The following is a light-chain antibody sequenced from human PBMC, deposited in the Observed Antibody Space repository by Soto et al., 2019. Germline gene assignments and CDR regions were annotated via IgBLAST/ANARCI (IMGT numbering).Light chain of an antibody. CDR1: QSVSSSY. Sequence: EIVLTQSPGTLSLSPGERATLSCRAIQSVSSSYLAWYQQKPGQAPGLLIYGASSRATGIPDRFSGSGSGTDFTLTISRLEPEDFAVYYCQHYGSSTWTFGQGTKVDIK. V-gene: IGKV3-20*01. CDR2: GAS. CDR3: QHYGSSTWT. J-gene: IGKJ1*01.